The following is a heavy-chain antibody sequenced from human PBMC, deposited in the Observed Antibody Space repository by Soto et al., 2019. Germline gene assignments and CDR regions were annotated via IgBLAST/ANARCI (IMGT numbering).Heavy chain of an antibody. D-gene: IGHD4-17*01. CDR2: ISGSGGST. CDR1: GFTFRSYA. J-gene: IGHJ6*02. Sequence: GGSLRLSCAASGFTFRSYAMSWVRQAPGKWLELVSAISGSGGSTYYGDSVKGRFTISRNNSKNTLYLQMNSLRAEETAVYYCAKGLLRYYGMDVWGQGTTVTASS. CDR3: AKGLLRYYGMDV. V-gene: IGHV3-23*01.